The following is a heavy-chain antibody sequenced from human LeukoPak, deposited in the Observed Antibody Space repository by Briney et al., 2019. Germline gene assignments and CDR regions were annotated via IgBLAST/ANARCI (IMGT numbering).Heavy chain of an antibody. CDR1: GFTFSSYA. Sequence: PGGSLRLSCAASGFTFSSYAMSWFHQAPGKGLEWVSTISGSGAYTYYADSVKGRFTISRDNSKNTLYLQMNSLRAEDTAVYYCAKYFASGSYYKLPHWGQGTLVTVSS. V-gene: IGHV3-23*01. J-gene: IGHJ1*01. CDR2: ISGSGAYT. D-gene: IGHD3-10*01. CDR3: AKYFASGSYYKLPH.